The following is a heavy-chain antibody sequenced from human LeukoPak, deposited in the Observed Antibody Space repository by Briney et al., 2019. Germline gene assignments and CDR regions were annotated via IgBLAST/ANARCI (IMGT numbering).Heavy chain of an antibody. J-gene: IGHJ5*02. CDR3: ARDYTMVRGVSWFDP. CDR1: GFTFSDYT. CDR2: ISSGGTYK. V-gene: IGHV3-21*01. D-gene: IGHD3-10*01. Sequence: PGGSLRLSCAASGFTFSDYTMNWVRQAPGKGLEWVSSISSGGTYKYYADSVKGRFTISRDNAQNSLYLQMNSLRAEDTAVYYCARDYTMVRGVSWFDPWGQGTLVTVSS.